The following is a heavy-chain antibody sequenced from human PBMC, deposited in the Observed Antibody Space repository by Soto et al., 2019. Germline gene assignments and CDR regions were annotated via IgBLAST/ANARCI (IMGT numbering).Heavy chain of an antibody. CDR1: GGTFSSYA. V-gene: IGHV1-69*13. CDR2: IIPIFGTA. D-gene: IGHD2-2*01. Sequence: SVRVSCKASGGTFSSYAISWVRQAPGQGLEWMGGIIPIFGTANYAQKFQGRVTITADESTSTAYMELSSLRSEDTAVYYCAREPTYCSSTSCPYGDAFDIWGQGTMVTVSS. CDR3: AREPTYCSSTSCPYGDAFDI. J-gene: IGHJ3*02.